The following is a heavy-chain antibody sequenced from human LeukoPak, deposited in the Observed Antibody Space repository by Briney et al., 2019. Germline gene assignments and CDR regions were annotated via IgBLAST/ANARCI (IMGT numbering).Heavy chain of an antibody. CDR3: ARDLYYDILTGYYSPGYFDY. D-gene: IGHD3-9*01. CDR1: GFTFSSYA. J-gene: IGHJ4*02. V-gene: IGHV3-23*01. Sequence: GGSLRLSCAASGFTFSSYAMSWVRQAPGQGLEWVSAISGSGGSKYYADSGKGRFTISRDNSKNTLYLQMNSLRAEDTAVYYCARDLYYDILTGYYSPGYFDYWGQGTLVTVSS. CDR2: ISGSGGSK.